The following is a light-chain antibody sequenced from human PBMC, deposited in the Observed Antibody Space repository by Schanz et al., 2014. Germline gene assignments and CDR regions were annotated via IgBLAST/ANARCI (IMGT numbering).Light chain of an antibody. CDR3: TSYAGSNQVV. J-gene: IGLJ2*01. Sequence: QTVVTQEPSFSVSPGGTVTLTCGLSTGSASTSHYPSWYQQTPGQPPRTLIYSTNTRSSGVPDRFSASKSGNTASLTVSGLQADDEADYYCTSYAGSNQVVFGGGTKLTVL. CDR2: STN. CDR1: TGSASTSHY. V-gene: IGLV8-61*01.